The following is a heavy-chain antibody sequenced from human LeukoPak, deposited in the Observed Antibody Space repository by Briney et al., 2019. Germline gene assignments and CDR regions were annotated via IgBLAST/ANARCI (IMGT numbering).Heavy chain of an antibody. CDR1: GYTFTGYY. Sequence: ASLKVSCKASGYTFTGYYMHWVRQAPGQGLEWMGWINPNSGGTDYARKFQGRVTITRDTPISTAYMELSRLRSDDTAVYYCVRVPYYYDSSGYYPAGLDSWGQGTLVTVSS. CDR2: INPNSGGT. J-gene: IGHJ4*02. CDR3: VRVPYYYDSSGYYPAGLDS. V-gene: IGHV1-2*02. D-gene: IGHD3-22*01.